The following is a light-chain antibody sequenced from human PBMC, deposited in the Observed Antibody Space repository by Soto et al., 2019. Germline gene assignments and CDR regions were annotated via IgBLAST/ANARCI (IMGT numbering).Light chain of an antibody. J-gene: IGKJ1*01. CDR2: SAS. CDR3: HQYNHWLTWT. CDR1: QSVSSK. V-gene: IGKV3-15*01. Sequence: EIVMTQSPATLSLSPGQRATLSCRASQSVSSKLAWYQQRPGQAPRLLTYSASTRATGIPARSSGSGSGTEFTLAVSSLQSEDFAVYYCHQYNHWLTWTFGQGTKVEIK.